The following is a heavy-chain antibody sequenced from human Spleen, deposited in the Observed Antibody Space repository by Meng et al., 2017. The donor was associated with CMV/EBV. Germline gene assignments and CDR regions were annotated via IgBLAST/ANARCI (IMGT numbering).Heavy chain of an antibody. Sequence: SETLSLTCTVSGDSVNSGTHYWSWIRRPPGKGLEWIGNLYYRGTTNYNPSLKSRVTISVDTSKNQFSLKLSSVTAADTAGYYCARALDPSGMDVWGQGTTVTVSS. CDR3: ARALDPSGMDV. CDR2: LYYRGTT. V-gene: IGHV4-61*01. J-gene: IGHJ6*02. CDR1: GDSVNSGTHY.